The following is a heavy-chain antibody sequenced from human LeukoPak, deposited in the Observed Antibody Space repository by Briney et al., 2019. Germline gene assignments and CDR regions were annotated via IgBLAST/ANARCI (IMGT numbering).Heavy chain of an antibody. V-gene: IGHV1-2*02. CDR1: GYTFTGYY. J-gene: IGHJ6*03. D-gene: IGHD3-3*01. CDR2: INPNSGGT. CDR3: AKDYDFWSGYGGYYMDV. Sequence: ASVKVSCKASGYTFTGYYMHWVRQAPGQGLEWMGWINPNSGGTNYAQKFQGRVTMTRDTSISTAYMELSRLRSDDTAVYYCAKDYDFWSGYGGYYMDVWGKGTTVTVSS.